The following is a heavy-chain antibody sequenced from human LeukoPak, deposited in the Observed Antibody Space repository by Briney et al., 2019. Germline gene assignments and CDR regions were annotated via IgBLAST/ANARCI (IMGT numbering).Heavy chain of an antibody. CDR1: GFTVSSNY. Sequence: GGSLRLSCAASGFTVSSNYMSWVRQAPGQGLEWVSVIYSGGSTYYADSVKGRFTISRDNSKNTLYLRMNSLRAEDTAVYYCARGRSGYYFDYWGQGTLVTVSS. CDR2: IYSGGST. CDR3: ARGRSGYYFDY. D-gene: IGHD7-27*01. J-gene: IGHJ4*02. V-gene: IGHV3-53*01.